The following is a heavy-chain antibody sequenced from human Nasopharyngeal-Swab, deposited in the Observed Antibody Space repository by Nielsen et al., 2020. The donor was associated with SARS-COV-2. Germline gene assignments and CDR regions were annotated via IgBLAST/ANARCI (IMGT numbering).Heavy chain of an antibody. V-gene: IGHV3-23*01. CDR2: ISGSGGST. CDR3: AKRSGYSYGPDYYYYYMDV. Sequence: GESLKISCEASGFTFSSYAMSWVRQAPGKGLEWVSAISGSGGSTYYADSVKGRFTISRDNSKNTLYLQMNSLRAEDTAVYYCAKRSGYSYGPDYYYYYMDVWGKGTTVTVSS. CDR1: GFTFSSYA. J-gene: IGHJ6*03. D-gene: IGHD5-18*01.